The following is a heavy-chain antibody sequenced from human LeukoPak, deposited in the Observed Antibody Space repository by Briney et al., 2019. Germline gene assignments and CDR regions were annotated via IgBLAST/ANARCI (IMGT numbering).Heavy chain of an antibody. Sequence: QPGGSLRLSCAASGFSFSSFAMSWVRQAPGKGLEWVSTISGSGTSTYYADSVKGRFTISRDNSKNTLYLQMNSLRAEDTAVYYCAKVGKAARIIGTTSRYYYYYMDVWGKGTTVTISS. CDR2: ISGSGTST. CDR1: GFSFSSFA. V-gene: IGHV3-23*01. D-gene: IGHD1-20*01. CDR3: AKVGKAARIIGTTSRYYYYYMDV. J-gene: IGHJ6*03.